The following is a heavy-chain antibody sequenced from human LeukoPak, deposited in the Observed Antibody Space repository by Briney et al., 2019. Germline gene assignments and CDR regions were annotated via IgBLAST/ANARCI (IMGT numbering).Heavy chain of an antibody. CDR1: GSTFSSYR. CDR3: AKEPYDSGSSFDY. J-gene: IGHJ4*02. V-gene: IGHV3-30*18. D-gene: IGHD3-10*01. Sequence: PGRSLRLSCAASGSTFSSYRMHWVRQAPGKGLEWAAVISNDGINKFYADSVRGRFTISRDNFENTLFLQMNSLRVEDSAVYYCAKEPYDSGSSFDYWGQGTLVTVSS. CDR2: ISNDGINK.